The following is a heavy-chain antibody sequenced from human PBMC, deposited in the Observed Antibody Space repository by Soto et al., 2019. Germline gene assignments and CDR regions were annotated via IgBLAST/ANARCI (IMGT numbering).Heavy chain of an antibody. CDR1: GGTFSSHA. CDR3: ARVAQVGSGWFDP. D-gene: IGHD1-26*01. V-gene: IGHV1-69*06. J-gene: IGHJ5*02. CDR2: IIPLFGAT. Sequence: QVQLLQSGAEVKKPGSSMNVSCKTLGGTFSSHAVNWLRQAPGRRFEWIGGIIPLFGATNFAQKFQGRVTITADKSTSTVYMALSSLRLEDTALYYCARVAQVGSGWFDPWGQGTLVTVSS.